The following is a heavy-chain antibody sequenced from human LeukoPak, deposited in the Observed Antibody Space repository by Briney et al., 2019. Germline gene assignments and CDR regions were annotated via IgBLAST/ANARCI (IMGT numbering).Heavy chain of an antibody. D-gene: IGHD6-13*01. Sequence: SETLSFTCTVSGGSISSYYWSWIRQPPGKGLEWIGYIYYSGSTNYNPSLKSRVTISVDTSKNQFSLKLSSVAAADTAVYHCAAVPRAAAGTVFDYWGQGTLVTVSS. V-gene: IGHV4-59*01. CDR3: AAVPRAAAGTVFDY. J-gene: IGHJ4*02. CDR1: GGSISSYY. CDR2: IYYSGST.